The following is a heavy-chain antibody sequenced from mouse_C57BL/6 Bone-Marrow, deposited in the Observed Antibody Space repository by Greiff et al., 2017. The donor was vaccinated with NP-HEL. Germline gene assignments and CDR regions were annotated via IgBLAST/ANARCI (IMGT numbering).Heavy chain of an antibody. V-gene: IGHV1-26*01. CDR2: INPNNGGT. CDR1: GYTFTDYY. Sequence: EVQLQQSGPELVKPGASVKISCKASGYTFTDYYMNWVKQSHGKSLEWIGDINPNNGGTSYNQKFKGKATLTVDKSSSTAYMELRSLTSEDSAVYYCARWWSFDYWGQGTTLTVSS. D-gene: IGHD1-1*02. J-gene: IGHJ2*01. CDR3: ARWWSFDY.